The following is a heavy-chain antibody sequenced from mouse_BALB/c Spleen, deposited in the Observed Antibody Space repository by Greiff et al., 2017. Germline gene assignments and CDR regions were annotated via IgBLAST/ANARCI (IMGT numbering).Heavy chain of an antibody. CDR3: ARPIYDGYDDPLAY. V-gene: IGHV1-67*01. Sequence: VQLQRSGPELVRPGVSVKISCKGSGYTFTDYAMHWVKQSHAKSLEWIGVISTYYGNTNYNQKFKGKATMTVDKSSSTAYMELARLTSEDSAIYYCARPIYDGYDDPLAYWGQGTLVTVSA. CDR2: ISTYYGNT. D-gene: IGHD2-2*01. CDR1: GYTFTDYA. J-gene: IGHJ3*01.